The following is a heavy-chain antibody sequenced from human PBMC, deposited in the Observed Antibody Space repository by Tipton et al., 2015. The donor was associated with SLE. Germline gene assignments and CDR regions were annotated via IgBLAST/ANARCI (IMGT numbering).Heavy chain of an antibody. CDR1: GGSISSYY. J-gene: IGHJ6*03. Sequence: TLSLTCTVSGGSISSYYWSWIRQPPGKGLEWIGYIYYSGSTNYNPSLKSRVTISVDTSKNQFSLKLSSVTAADTAVYYCARVPLYYYYYMDVWGIGTTVTVSS. V-gene: IGHV4-59*01. CDR3: ARVPLYYYYYMDV. CDR2: IYYSGST.